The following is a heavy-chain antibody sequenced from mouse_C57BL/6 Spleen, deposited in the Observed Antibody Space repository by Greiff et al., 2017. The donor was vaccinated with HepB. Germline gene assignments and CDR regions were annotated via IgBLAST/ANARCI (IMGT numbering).Heavy chain of an antibody. J-gene: IGHJ3*01. CDR2: INPNNGGT. CDR3: AREGDGFAY. CDR1: GYTFTDYN. D-gene: IGHD3-3*01. Sequence: EVKLVESGPELVKPGASVKIPCKASGYTFTDYNMDWVKQSHGKSLEWIGDINPNNGGTIYNQKFKGKATLTVDKSSSTAYMELRSLTSEDTAVYYCAREGDGFAYWGQGTLVTVSA. V-gene: IGHV1-18*01.